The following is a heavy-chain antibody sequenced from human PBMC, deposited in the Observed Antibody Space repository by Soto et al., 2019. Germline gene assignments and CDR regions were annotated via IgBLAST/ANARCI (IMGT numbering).Heavy chain of an antibody. CDR1: GFSLNTGGLG. Sequence: QITLKESGPTLVKPTQTLTLTCTFSGFSLNTGGLGVGWIRQPPGKALEWLALIYWDGDKRYSPSLKSRLSITEDTSNNHVDLTNTNKASVDTATYSCAHSRCGGDCHRYYSSHYYYGMDVWGQGTTVTVSS. CDR3: AHSRCGGDCHRYYSSHYYYGMDV. CDR2: IYWDGDK. V-gene: IGHV2-5*02. J-gene: IGHJ6*02. D-gene: IGHD2-21*02.